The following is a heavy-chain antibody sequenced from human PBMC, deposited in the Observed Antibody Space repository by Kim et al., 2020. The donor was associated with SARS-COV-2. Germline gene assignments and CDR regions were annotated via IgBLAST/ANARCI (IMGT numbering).Heavy chain of an antibody. J-gene: IGHJ6*02. V-gene: IGHV3-15*01. D-gene: IGHD5-12*01. CDR3: TTVATNHYYYYYGMDV. Sequence: GGSLRLSCAASGFTFSNAWMSWVRQAPGKGLEWVGRIKSKTDGGTTDYAAPVKGRFTISRDDSKNTLYLQMNSLKTEDTAVYYCTTVATNHYYYYYGMDVWGQGTTVTVSS. CDR1: GFTFSNAW. CDR2: IKSKTDGGTT.